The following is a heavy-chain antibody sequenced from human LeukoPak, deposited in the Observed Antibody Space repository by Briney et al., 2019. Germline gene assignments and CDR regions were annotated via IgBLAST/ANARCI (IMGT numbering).Heavy chain of an antibody. V-gene: IGHV3-7*03. J-gene: IGHJ4*02. CDR1: GFTFSRHW. Sequence: GGSLRLSCAASGFTFSRHWMDWVRQAPGKGLEWVANINEDGSVKQYVDSVKGRFTISRDNSKNTVYLQMNSLRAEDTATYYCAKVGYCTANCFRTHDYWGQGALVTVSS. CDR2: INEDGSVK. D-gene: IGHD2-8*02. CDR3: AKVGYCTANCFRTHDY.